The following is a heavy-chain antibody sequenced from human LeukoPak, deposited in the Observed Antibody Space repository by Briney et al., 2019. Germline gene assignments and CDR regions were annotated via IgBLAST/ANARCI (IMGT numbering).Heavy chain of an antibody. Sequence: SETLSLPCTVSGASISTYCWTWIRQPPGKGLEWIGYVCYSGSTTYNPSLKSRVTMSVDTSKNQFSLKMISVTGADTAVYYCASHHGDYGSSRIWGQGTLVTVSS. CDR2: VCYSGST. D-gene: IGHD1-26*01. CDR3: ASHHGDYGSSRI. V-gene: IGHV4-59*08. J-gene: IGHJ4*02. CDR1: GASISTYC.